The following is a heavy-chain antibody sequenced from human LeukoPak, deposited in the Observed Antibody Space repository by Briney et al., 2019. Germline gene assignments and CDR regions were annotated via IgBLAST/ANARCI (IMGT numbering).Heavy chain of an antibody. CDR2: ITTSGSK. D-gene: IGHD1-1*01. CDR3: AKAPVWNYYYGLDV. V-gene: IGHV3-23*01. Sequence: GGSLRLSCAASGLTASHSVNNAMSWVRHAPGKGLEWVSGITTSGSKYYADSVKGWFTISRENSNNTLYLHMDSLRAEDTAVYYCAKAPVWNYYYGLDVWGQGTTVTVSS. J-gene: IGHJ6*02. CDR1: GLTASHSVNNA.